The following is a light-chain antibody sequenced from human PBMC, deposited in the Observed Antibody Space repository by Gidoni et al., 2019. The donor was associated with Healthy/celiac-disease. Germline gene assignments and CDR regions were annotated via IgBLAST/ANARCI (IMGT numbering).Light chain of an antibody. CDR2: AAS. J-gene: IGKJ1*01. Sequence: DIQMTQSPSSLSASEGDRVTITCRASQSISSYLNWYQQKPGKAPKLLIYAASSLQSGVPSRFSGSGSGTDFTLTISSLQPEDFATYYCQQSYSTPWTFGQGTKVKSN. CDR1: QSISSY. CDR3: QQSYSTPWT. V-gene: IGKV1-39*01.